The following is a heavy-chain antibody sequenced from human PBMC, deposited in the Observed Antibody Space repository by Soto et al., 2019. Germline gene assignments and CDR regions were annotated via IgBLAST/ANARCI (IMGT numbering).Heavy chain of an antibody. Sequence: PGESLKISCKGSGYSFTSYWIGWVRQMPGKGLEWMGIIYPGDSDTRYSPSFQGQVTISADKSISTAYLQWSSLKASDTAMYYCARGYCSGGSCRTHYYYYYYMDVWGKGTTVTVSS. J-gene: IGHJ6*03. CDR1: GYSFTSYW. V-gene: IGHV5-51*01. D-gene: IGHD2-15*01. CDR3: ARGYCSGGSCRTHYYYYYYMDV. CDR2: IYPGDSDT.